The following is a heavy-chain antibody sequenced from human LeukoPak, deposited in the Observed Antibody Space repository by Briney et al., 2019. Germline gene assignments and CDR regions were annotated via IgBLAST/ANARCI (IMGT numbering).Heavy chain of an antibody. Sequence: PGGSLRLSCAASGFTFSSYAMSWVRRAPGKGLEWVSGIRGSGDITYYADSVKGRFTISRDNFKNTLYLQMNSLRAEDTAVYYCAKTRIVCTSVSCPGGGFDYWGHGTLVTVSS. CDR3: AKTRIVCTSVSCPGGGFDY. CDR2: IRGSGDIT. J-gene: IGHJ4*01. D-gene: IGHD2-2*01. V-gene: IGHV3-23*01. CDR1: GFTFSSYA.